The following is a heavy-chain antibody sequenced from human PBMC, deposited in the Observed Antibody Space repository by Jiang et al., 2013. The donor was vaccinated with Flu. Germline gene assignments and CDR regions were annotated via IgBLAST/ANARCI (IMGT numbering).Heavy chain of an antibody. D-gene: IGHD4-11*01. Sequence: GAEVKKPGASVKVSCKASGYTFSSYGISWVRQAPGQGLEWVGWVSGYNDNTNYVEKFQGRVTMTTDTSTSTGYMELRGLRSDDTAVYYCVRDPPGXDYDAFDFWGQG. CDR3: VRDPPGXDYDAFDF. J-gene: IGHJ3*01. CDR2: VSGYNDNT. CDR1: GYTFSSYG. V-gene: IGHV1-18*01.